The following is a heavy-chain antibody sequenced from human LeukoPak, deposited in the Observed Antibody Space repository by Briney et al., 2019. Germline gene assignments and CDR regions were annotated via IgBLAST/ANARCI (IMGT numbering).Heavy chain of an antibody. CDR1: GFLFTNYP. CDR3: AKGRFLAYYYYMDV. D-gene: IGHD3-3*01. V-gene: IGHV3-23*01. CDR2: NSGSGGSS. Sequence: GGSLTLSCSASGFLFTNYPMYCLRHAPGEALEWFSDNSGSGGSSNYAHSVKGRFTISRDNYKNTLYLQMNSLRAEDTAVYYCAKGRFLAYYYYMDVWGKGTTVTVSS. J-gene: IGHJ6*03.